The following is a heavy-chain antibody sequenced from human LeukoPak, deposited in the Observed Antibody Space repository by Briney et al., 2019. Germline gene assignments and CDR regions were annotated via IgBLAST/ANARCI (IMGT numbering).Heavy chain of an antibody. CDR1: GFTFSSYA. J-gene: IGHJ3*02. CDR3: VSAFLSTRNGFEI. D-gene: IGHD2/OR15-2a*01. CDR2: ISYDGSNK. V-gene: IGHV3-30*04. Sequence: GGSLRLSCAASGFTFSSYAMHGVRQAPGKGLEWVADISYDGSNKYYADSVKGRFTISRDNPKNTLYVQMNSLRAEDTGVYYCVSAFLSTRNGFEIWGQGTMVTVSS.